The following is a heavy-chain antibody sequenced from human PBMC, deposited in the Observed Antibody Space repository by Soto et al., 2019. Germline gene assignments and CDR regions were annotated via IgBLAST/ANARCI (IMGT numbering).Heavy chain of an antibody. J-gene: IGHJ6*01. D-gene: IGHD2-2*01. CDR2: IKSKTDGGTT. CDR1: GFTFSNAW. V-gene: IGHV3-15*07. CDR3: TPYSSSTSCQHYYYYVMDV. Sequence: GGSLRLSCAASGFTFSNAWMNWVRQAPGKGLEWVGRIKSKTDGGTTDYAAPVKGRFTISRDDSKNTLYLQMNSLKTEDSAVYYCTPYSSSTSCQHYYYYVMDVWGQGTTVTV.